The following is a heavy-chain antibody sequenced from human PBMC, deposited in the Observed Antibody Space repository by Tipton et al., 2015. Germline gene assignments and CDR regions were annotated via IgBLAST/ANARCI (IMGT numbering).Heavy chain of an antibody. CDR3: ARGWFGESLNSGDY. J-gene: IGHJ4*02. CDR2: INPTYNNA. CDR1: GYTFTGYY. D-gene: IGHD3-10*01. Sequence: QLVQSGAEVKKPGASVKVSCETSGYTFTGYYMHWGRQAPGQGLVWMGVINPTYNNATYAQKFEGRVSMTRDTSTRTLHMELSSLRSDDTAVDYCARGWFGESLNSGDYWGQGTLVTVSS. V-gene: IGHV1-46*01.